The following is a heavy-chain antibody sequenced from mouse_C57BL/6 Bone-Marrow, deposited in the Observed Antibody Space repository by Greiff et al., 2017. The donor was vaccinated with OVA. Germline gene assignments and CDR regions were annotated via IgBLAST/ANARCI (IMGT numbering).Heavy chain of an antibody. CDR3: ARDYDGMDY. CDR1: GYTFTSYG. J-gene: IGHJ4*01. V-gene: IGHV1-81*01. D-gene: IGHD2-4*01. Sequence: ESGAELARPGASVKLSCKASGYTFTSYGISWVKQRTGQGLEWIGEIYPRSGNTYYNEKFKGKATLTADKSSSPAYMELRSLTSEDTAVYVCARDYDGMDYWGQGTSVTVSS. CDR2: IYPRSGNT.